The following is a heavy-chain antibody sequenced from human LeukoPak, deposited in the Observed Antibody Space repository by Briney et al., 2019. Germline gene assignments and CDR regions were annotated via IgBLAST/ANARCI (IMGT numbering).Heavy chain of an antibody. D-gene: IGHD6-13*01. CDR3: ARDDGAAAGYFDY. CDR2: VSAYNGKT. Sequence: ASVKVSCKASGYIFTTNGISWVRQAPGQGLEWMGWVSAYNGKTNYAQKLQGRLTMTTDTSTSTAYMELRSLRSDDTAVYYCARDDGAAAGYFDYWGQGTLVTVSS. CDR1: GYIFTTNG. J-gene: IGHJ4*02. V-gene: IGHV1-18*04.